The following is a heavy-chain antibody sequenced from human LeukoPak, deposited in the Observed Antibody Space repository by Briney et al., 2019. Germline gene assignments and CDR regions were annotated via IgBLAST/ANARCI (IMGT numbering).Heavy chain of an antibody. CDR3: VRDNAYTFDY. D-gene: IGHD5-24*01. CDR2: INTNGDSA. J-gene: IGHJ4*01. CDR1: GFKFSSYW. V-gene: IGHV3-74*01. Sequence: GGSLRLSCAVSGFKFSSYWMNWVRQVPGKGLMWVAHINTNGDSANYADSVKGRFTISRDNAKSALSLQMNSLRAEDTAIYYCVRDNAYTFDYWGQGTLVTVSS.